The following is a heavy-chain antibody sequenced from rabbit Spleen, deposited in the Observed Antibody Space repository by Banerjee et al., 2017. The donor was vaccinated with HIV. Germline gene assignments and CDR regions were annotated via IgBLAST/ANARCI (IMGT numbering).Heavy chain of an antibody. D-gene: IGHD8-1*01. CDR3: ARDSGSSFSSYGMDL. Sequence: QEQLVESGGGLVQPEGSLTLTCTASGFSFTDKDVMCWVRQAPGKGLEWIGCINTITGKTVYATWAKGRFTISRASSTTVFLQMTSLTAADTATYFCARDSGSSFSSYGMDLWGQGTLVT. CDR2: INTITGKT. J-gene: IGHJ6*01. V-gene: IGHV1S45*01. CDR1: GFSFTDKDV.